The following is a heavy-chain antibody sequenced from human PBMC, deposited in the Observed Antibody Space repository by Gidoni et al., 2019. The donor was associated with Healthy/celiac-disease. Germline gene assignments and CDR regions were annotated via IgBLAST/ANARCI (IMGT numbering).Heavy chain of an antibody. Sequence: QLQLQESGPGLVKPSETLSLTCTVSGGSISSSSYYWGWIRQPPGKGREWIGSIYYSGSTYYNPSLKSRVTISVDTSKNQFSLKLSSVTAADTAVYYCARFIIAHSSSWTEGFDYWGQGTLVTVSS. CDR2: IYYSGST. CDR3: ARFIIAHSSSWTEGFDY. D-gene: IGHD6-13*01. CDR1: GGSISSSSYY. J-gene: IGHJ4*02. V-gene: IGHV4-39*01.